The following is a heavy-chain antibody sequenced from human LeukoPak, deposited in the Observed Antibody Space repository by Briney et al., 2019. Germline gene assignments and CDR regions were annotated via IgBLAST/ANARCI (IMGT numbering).Heavy chain of an antibody. Sequence: PSETLSLTCTVSGGSISSYYWSWIRQPAGKGLEWIGRIYTSGSTNYNPSLKSRVTISVDTSKNQFSLKLSSVTAADTAVYYCARDRSVGATMSVFDYWGQGTLVTVSS. CDR3: ARDRSVGATMSVFDY. J-gene: IGHJ4*02. CDR2: IYTSGST. CDR1: GGSISSYY. D-gene: IGHD1-26*01. V-gene: IGHV4-4*07.